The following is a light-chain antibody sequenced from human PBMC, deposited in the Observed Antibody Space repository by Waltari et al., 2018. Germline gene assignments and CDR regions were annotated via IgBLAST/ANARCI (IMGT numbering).Light chain of an antibody. V-gene: IGLV3-21*03. CDR1: NIGSKS. J-gene: IGLJ2*01. CDR2: DDS. CDR3: QVWDTSSNLHVV. Sequence: SYVLTQPPSVSVAPGKTARITCGGNNIGSKSVHGYQQKPGQAPVLVVYDDSDRPSGIPERFSGSNSGNTATLTISRVEAGDEADYYCQVWDTSSNLHVVFGGGAKLTVL.